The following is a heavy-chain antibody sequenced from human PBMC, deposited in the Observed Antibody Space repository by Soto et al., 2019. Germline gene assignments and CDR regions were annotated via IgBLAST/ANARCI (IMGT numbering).Heavy chain of an antibody. CDR1: GFTFSDFG. Sequence: GGSLRLSCEVSGFTFSDFGLDWVRQAPGKGLEWVAIISHDGSKRFYADSVKGRFTISRDNSKNTLYLQMSSLRPEDTALYYCAKPDHYVDGYDNTGYSSEDYWGHGTLVTVS. V-gene: IGHV3-30*18. D-gene: IGHD2-2*03. CDR3: AKPDHYVDGYDNTGYSSEDY. J-gene: IGHJ4*01. CDR2: ISHDGSKR.